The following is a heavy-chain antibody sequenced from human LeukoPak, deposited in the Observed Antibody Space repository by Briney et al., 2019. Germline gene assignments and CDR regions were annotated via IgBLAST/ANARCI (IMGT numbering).Heavy chain of an antibody. CDR3: ARLGYSSGWKYFQH. CDR2: IYYSGST. D-gene: IGHD6-19*01. Sequence: SETLSLTCTVSGGSISSSSYYWGWIRQPPGKGLEWIGSIYYSGSTYYNPSLKSRVTISVDTSKNQFSLKLSSVTAADTAVYYCARLGYSSGWKYFQHWGQGTLVTVSS. J-gene: IGHJ1*01. CDR1: GGSISSSSYY. V-gene: IGHV4-39*01.